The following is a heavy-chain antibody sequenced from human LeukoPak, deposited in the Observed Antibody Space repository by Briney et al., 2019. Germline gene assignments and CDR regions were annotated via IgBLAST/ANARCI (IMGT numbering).Heavy chain of an antibody. CDR3: ARGGGPGYSSGWSAY. CDR1: GYTFTSYG. CDR2: ISAYNGNT. V-gene: IGHV1-18*01. D-gene: IGHD6-19*01. J-gene: IGHJ4*02. Sequence: EASVKVSCKASGYTFTSYGISWVRQAPGQGLEWMGWISAYNGNTNYAQKLQGRVTMTTDTSTSTAYMELRSLRSDDTAVYYCARGGGPGYSSGWSAYWGQGTLVTVSS.